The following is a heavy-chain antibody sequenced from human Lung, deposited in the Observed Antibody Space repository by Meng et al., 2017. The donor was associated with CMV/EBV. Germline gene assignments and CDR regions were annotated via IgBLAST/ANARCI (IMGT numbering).Heavy chain of an antibody. Sequence: QITLKESGXTLVKXXXTLTLTCIFSGFSLSTRRVGVGWVRHPPGNALDGLALIYCDDDKRYSPSLKSRLPITKETSKNQVVLTMTNMDPVDAATYYCAHIIAARPFDYWGQGTLVTVSS. V-gene: IGHV2-5*02. CDR3: AHIIAARPFDY. D-gene: IGHD6-6*01. J-gene: IGHJ4*02. CDR2: IYCDDDK. CDR1: GFSLSTRRVG.